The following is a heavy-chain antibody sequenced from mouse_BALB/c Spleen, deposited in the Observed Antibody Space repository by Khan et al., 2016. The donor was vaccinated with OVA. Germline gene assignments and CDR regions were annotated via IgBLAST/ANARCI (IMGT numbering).Heavy chain of an antibody. J-gene: IGHJ3*01. CDR2: IDPSDTYT. Sequence: VQLQQPGAELVKPGTSVKLSCKASGYPFTSYWMHWVKQRPGQGLEWIGEIDPSDTYTNYNQKFKGKATLTVDKSPSTTYLQLSSLTSEDSAVYYCTRSFFYGSSTWFAYWGQGTLVTVST. V-gene: IGHV1-69*02. D-gene: IGHD1-1*01. CDR3: TRSFFYGSSTWFAY. CDR1: GYPFTSYW.